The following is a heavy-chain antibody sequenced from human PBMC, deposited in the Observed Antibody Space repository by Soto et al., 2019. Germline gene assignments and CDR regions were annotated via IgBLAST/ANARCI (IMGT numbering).Heavy chain of an antibody. D-gene: IGHD6-19*01. CDR3: ARVRYSSGWYTGENYYYYMDV. J-gene: IGHJ6*03. Sequence: SETLSLTCTVSGGSISSYYWSWIRQPPGKGLEWIGYIYYSGSTNYNPSLKSRVTISVDTSKNQFSLKLSSVTAADTAVYYCARVRYSSGWYTGENYYYYMDVWGKGTTVTVSS. CDR2: IYYSGST. V-gene: IGHV4-59*08. CDR1: GGSISSYY.